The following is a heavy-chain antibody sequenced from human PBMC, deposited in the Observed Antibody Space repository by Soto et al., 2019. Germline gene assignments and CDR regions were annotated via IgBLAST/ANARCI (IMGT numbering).Heavy chain of an antibody. Sequence: PGGSLRLSCAASGFTFSIYAMHWVRQAPGKGLEWVAVISYDGSNKYYADSVKGRFTISRDNSKNTLYLQMNSLRAEDTAVYYCARVRWLAGMFDYWGQGTLVTVSS. CDR2: ISYDGSNK. J-gene: IGHJ4*02. CDR3: ARVRWLAGMFDY. CDR1: GFTFSIYA. D-gene: IGHD6-19*01. V-gene: IGHV3-30-3*01.